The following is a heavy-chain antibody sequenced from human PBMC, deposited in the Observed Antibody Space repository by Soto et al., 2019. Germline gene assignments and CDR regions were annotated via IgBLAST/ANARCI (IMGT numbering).Heavy chain of an antibody. J-gene: IGHJ6*02. CDR3: ARVLYYGSATYSPYGMDV. V-gene: IGHV1-69*01. Sequence: QVQLVQSGAEVKKPGSSVKVSCKTSGVSFNNNGIGWVRQAPGHGLVWMGGVSPPFRTSNYAREIQGRISFTADAYTGIVNMELSSLTAEDTAQFYCARVLYYGSATYSPYGMDVWGQGTTFTVSS. D-gene: IGHD3-10*01. CDR1: GVSFNNNG. CDR2: VSPPFRTS.